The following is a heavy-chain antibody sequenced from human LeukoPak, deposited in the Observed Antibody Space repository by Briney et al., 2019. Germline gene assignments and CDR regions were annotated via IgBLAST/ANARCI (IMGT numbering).Heavy chain of an antibody. CDR3: ASPITIFGVVPLDY. Sequence: GGSLRLSCAASGFTFSSYAMSWVRQAPGKGLEWVSAISGSGGSTYYADSVKGRFTISRDNSKNTLYLQMNGLRAEDTAVYYCASPITIFGVVPLDYWGQGTLVTVSS. V-gene: IGHV3-23*01. CDR1: GFTFSSYA. CDR2: ISGSGGST. D-gene: IGHD3-3*01. J-gene: IGHJ4*02.